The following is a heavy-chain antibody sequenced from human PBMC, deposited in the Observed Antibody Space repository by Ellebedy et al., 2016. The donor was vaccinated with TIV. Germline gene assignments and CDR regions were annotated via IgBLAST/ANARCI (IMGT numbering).Heavy chain of an antibody. D-gene: IGHD4-23*01. V-gene: IGHV3-23*01. CDR2: ISGSGGST. CDR1: GFTFSSYA. Sequence: GESLKISXAASGFTFSSYAMSWVRQAPGKGLEWVSAISGSGGSTYYADSVKGRFSISRDNSKNTLYLQMNSLRAEDTAVYYCIRGGNPPYYWGQGTLVTVSS. J-gene: IGHJ4*02. CDR3: IRGGNPPYY.